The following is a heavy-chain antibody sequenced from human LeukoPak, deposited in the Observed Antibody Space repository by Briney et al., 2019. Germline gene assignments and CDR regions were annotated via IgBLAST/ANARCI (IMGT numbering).Heavy chain of an antibody. Sequence: GGTLRLSCAASGFTFSSYGMSWVRQAPGKGLEWVSAITGSGDSTYYADSVKGRFTISRDNSKNTLYLQMNSLRAEDTAVYYCAKDYATVGDYDYWGQGTLVTVSS. CDR2: ITGSGDST. D-gene: IGHD4-23*01. CDR1: GFTFSSYG. J-gene: IGHJ4*02. V-gene: IGHV3-23*01. CDR3: AKDYATVGDYDY.